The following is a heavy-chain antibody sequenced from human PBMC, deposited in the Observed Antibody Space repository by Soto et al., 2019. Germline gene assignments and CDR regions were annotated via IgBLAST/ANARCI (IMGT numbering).Heavy chain of an antibody. Sequence: SETLSLTCTVSGGSISSGGYYWSWIRQHPGKGLEWIGYIYYSGSTYYNPSLKSRVTISVDTSKNQFSLKLSSVTAAYTAVYYFSRYQGSPPLFDYWGQGTLVTVSS. CDR1: GGSISSGGYY. J-gene: IGHJ4*02. D-gene: IGHD3-10*01. V-gene: IGHV4-31*03. CDR3: SRYQGSPPLFDY. CDR2: IYYSGST.